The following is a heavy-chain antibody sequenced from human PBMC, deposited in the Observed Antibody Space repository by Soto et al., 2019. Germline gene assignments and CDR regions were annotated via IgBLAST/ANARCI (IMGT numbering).Heavy chain of an antibody. Sequence: QVQLQESGPGLVKPSGTLSLTCAVSGGSISSSNWWSWVRQPPGKGLQWIGEIYHSGSTNYIPSLKRRCTLSVXKSRNQFSLKLSSVTAADTAVYYCARRWGEGRVDYWGQGTLVTVSS. CDR2: IYHSGST. CDR3: ARRWGEGRVDY. CDR1: GGSISSSNW. D-gene: IGHD3-10*01. J-gene: IGHJ4*02. V-gene: IGHV4-4*02.